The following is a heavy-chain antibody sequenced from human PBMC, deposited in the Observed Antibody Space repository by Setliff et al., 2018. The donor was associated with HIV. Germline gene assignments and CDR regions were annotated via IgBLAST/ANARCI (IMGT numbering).Heavy chain of an antibody. Sequence: SVKVSCKASGGTFSSYAISWVRQAPGQGLEWMGGIIPIFGTANYAKKFQGRVTITADESTSTAYMELSSLRSDDTAVYYCALLNHIVVVTALLPGDYWGQGTPVTVSS. V-gene: IGHV1-69*13. D-gene: IGHD2-21*02. J-gene: IGHJ4*02. CDR3: ALLNHIVVVTALLPGDY. CDR1: GGTFSSYA. CDR2: IIPIFGTA.